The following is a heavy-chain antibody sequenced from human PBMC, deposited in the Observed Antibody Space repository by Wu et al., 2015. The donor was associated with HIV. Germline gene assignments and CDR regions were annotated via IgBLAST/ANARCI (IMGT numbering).Heavy chain of an antibody. D-gene: IGHD3-10*01. CDR3: TRDELFRVDDAFDM. Sequence: QVHLVQSGAEVKKPGASVKVSCKASGYTFTDYFVHWVRQAPGQNFEWMGWTNVNTGDTKYAPKFQGRVTMTRDTSISTAYIELSGLTSDDTAVYYCTRDELFRVDDAFDMWGQGTLVTVSS. J-gene: IGHJ3*02. V-gene: IGHV1-2*02. CDR2: TNVNTGDT. CDR1: GYTFTDYF.